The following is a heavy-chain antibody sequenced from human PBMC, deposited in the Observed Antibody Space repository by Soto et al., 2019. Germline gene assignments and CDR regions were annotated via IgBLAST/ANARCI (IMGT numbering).Heavy chain of an antibody. J-gene: IGHJ4*02. CDR1: VCTFSSYA. Sequence: PVGSLRLSCASSVCTFSSYAMSCVRHSPGKWLEWVSAISGSGGSTYYADSVKGRFTISRDNSKNTLYLQMNSLRAEDTAVYYCAVTYYYDSSGYYKGSYFEYWGQGTLVIVSS. CDR3: AVTYYYDSSGYYKGSYFEY. V-gene: IGHV3-23*01. D-gene: IGHD3-22*01. CDR2: ISGSGGST.